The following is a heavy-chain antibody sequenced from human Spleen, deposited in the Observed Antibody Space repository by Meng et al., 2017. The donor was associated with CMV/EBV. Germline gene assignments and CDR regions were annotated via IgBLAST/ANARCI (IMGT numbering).Heavy chain of an antibody. Sequence: QGQLPQWGAGLLKPSETLSLTCAVYGGSFSGYYWSWIRQPPGKGLEWIGEINHSGSTNYNPSLKSRVTISVDTSKNQFSLKLSSVTAADTAVYYCAREDYHWFDPWGQGTLVTVSS. D-gene: IGHD4-11*01. J-gene: IGHJ5*02. V-gene: IGHV4-34*01. CDR2: INHSGST. CDR1: GGSFSGYY. CDR3: AREDYHWFDP.